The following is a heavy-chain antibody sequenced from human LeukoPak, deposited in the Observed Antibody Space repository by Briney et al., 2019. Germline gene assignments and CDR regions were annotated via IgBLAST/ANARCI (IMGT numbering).Heavy chain of an antibody. J-gene: IGHJ4*02. CDR1: GFTVSGNY. CDR3: ARGGSLVPAAPFDY. D-gene: IGHD2-2*01. V-gene: IGHV3-53*01. Sequence: GGSLRLSCAASGFTVSGNYMSWVRQAPGKGLEWVSVIYSGGSTYYADSVKGRFTISRDNSKNTLYLQMNSLRAEDTAVYYCARGGSLVPAAPFDYWGQGTLVTVSS. CDR2: IYSGGST.